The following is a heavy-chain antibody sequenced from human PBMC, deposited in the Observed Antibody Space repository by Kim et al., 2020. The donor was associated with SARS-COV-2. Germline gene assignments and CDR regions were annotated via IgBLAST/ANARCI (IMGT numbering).Heavy chain of an antibody. J-gene: IGHJ4*02. CDR3: ARVALAAAGTTFDY. Sequence: NPSLKSRVTISVDTSKNQFSLKLSSVTAADTAVYYCARVALAAAGTTFDYWGQGTLVTVSS. D-gene: IGHD6-13*01. V-gene: IGHV4-31*02.